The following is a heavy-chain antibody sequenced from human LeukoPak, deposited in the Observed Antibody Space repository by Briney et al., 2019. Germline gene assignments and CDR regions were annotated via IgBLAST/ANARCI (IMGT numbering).Heavy chain of an antibody. D-gene: IGHD3-3*01. CDR1: GGSISSGSYY. V-gene: IGHV4-61*02. Sequence: SQTLSLTCTVSGGSISSGSYYWSWIRQPAGKGLEWIGRIYTSGSTNYNPSLKSRVTMSVDTSKNQFSLKLSSVTAADTAVYYCARDLDFWSGYFDYWGQGTLVTVSS. CDR2: IYTSGST. CDR3: ARDLDFWSGYFDY. J-gene: IGHJ4*02.